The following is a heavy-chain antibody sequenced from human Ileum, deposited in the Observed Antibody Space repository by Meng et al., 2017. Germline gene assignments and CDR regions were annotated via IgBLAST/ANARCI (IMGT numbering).Heavy chain of an antibody. J-gene: IGHJ4*02. D-gene: IGHD3-10*01. CDR1: GGSFSGYY. V-gene: IGHV4-34*01. Sequence: QGQLQQCGAGLLKPSETLSLTCAVYGGSFSGYYWSWIRQPPGKGLEWIGEINHSGSTNYNPSLKSRVTISVDTSKNQFSLKLSSVTAADTAVYYCARSGVLLWFGEDYWGQGTLVPSPQ. CDR3: ARSGVLLWFGEDY. CDR2: INHSGST.